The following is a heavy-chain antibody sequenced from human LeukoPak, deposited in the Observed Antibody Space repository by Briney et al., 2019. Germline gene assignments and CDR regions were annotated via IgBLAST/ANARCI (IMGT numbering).Heavy chain of an antibody. Sequence: GRSLRLSCAASGFTFSSYAMHWVRQAPGKGLEWVAVISYDGSNKYYADSVKGRFTISRDNSKNTLYLQMNSLRAEDTAVYYCAREPATDIVVETAILDYWGQGTLVTVSS. CDR1: GFTFSSYA. CDR3: AREPATDIVVETAILDY. J-gene: IGHJ4*02. CDR2: ISYDGSNK. V-gene: IGHV3-30*04. D-gene: IGHD2-21*02.